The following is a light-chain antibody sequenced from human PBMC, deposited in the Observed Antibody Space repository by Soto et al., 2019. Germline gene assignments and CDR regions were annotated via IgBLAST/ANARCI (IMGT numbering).Light chain of an antibody. Sequence: EIVLTQSPGTLSLSPGERATLSCKTRQSSGSNFLAWYQHTPGQAPRILIFASSNRATCIPDRFSGSATGTNFTLTIIRPEPEDFAVYYCQLYGISPHFGQGKRLEIK. J-gene: IGKJ5*01. CDR3: QLYGISPH. CDR1: QSSGSNF. CDR2: ASS. V-gene: IGKV3-20*01.